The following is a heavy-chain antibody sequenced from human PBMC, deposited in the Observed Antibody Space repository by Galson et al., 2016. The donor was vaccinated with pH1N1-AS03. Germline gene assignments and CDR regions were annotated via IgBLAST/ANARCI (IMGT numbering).Heavy chain of an antibody. CDR2: INGAGSGT. J-gene: IGHJ5*01. CDR3: EGSDF. Sequence: SLRLSCAASGFTFSSYDMSWARQAPGKGLEWVSTINGAGSGTSYAESVKGRFTISRDNSKATLYLQMSRLRADDTAVYYCEGSDFWGHGTLVTVSS. V-gene: IGHV3-23*01. CDR1: GFTFSSYD.